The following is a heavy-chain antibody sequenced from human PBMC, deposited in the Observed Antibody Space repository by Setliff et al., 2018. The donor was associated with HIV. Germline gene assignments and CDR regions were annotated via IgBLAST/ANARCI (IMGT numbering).Heavy chain of an antibody. V-gene: IGHV3-33*01. J-gene: IGHJ5*02. CDR1: GFTFGTYA. CDR2: IGNDGGNK. CDR3: AREGAPRFSEWIPNWLDP. D-gene: IGHD3-3*01. Sequence: PGESLTISCAASGFTFGTYAMHWVRQSPGKGLEWVAVIGNDGGNKQNADSVKGRFTISRDKFQKTLYLQMTSLTAEDTALYFCAREGAPRFSEWIPNWLDPWGQGTLVTVSS.